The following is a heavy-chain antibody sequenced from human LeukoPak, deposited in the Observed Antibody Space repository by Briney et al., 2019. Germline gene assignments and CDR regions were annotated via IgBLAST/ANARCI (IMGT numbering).Heavy chain of an antibody. CDR1: GGSISSSSYY. CDR2: IYYSGST. CDR3: ARGAFARYWYFDL. J-gene: IGHJ2*01. V-gene: IGHV4-39*07. Sequence: SETLSLTCTVSGGSISSSSYYWGWIRQPPGKGLEWIGSIYYSGSTYYNPSLKSRVTMSVDTSKNQFSLKLSSVTAADTAVYYCARGAFARYWYFDLWGRGTLVIVSS.